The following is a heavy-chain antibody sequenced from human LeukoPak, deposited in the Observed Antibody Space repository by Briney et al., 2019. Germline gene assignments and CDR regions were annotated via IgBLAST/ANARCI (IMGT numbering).Heavy chain of an antibody. V-gene: IGHV4-30-2*01. Sequence: PSETLSLTCAVSGGSISSGGYSWSWLRQPPGTGLEWIGYIYHSGSTYYNPSLKSRVTISVDRSKNQFSLKLSSVTAADTAVYYCARDKGDYGDYVFDYWGQGTLVTVSS. D-gene: IGHD4-17*01. CDR3: ARDKGDYGDYVFDY. CDR1: GGSISSGGYS. CDR2: IYHSGST. J-gene: IGHJ4*02.